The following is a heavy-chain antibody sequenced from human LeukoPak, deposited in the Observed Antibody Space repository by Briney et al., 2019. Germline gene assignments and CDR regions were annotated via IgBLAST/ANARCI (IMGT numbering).Heavy chain of an antibody. D-gene: IGHD2-15*01. Sequence: SETLSLTCVVSGGSVSGYYWGWIRQPPERGLEWIGYVYYSGSTNYNPSFKSRITISVDTSRNQFSLQLSSVTAADTAVYNCARIHRYCSGGACYVLDNWGQGTLVAVSS. CDR2: VYYSGST. V-gene: IGHV4-59*02. J-gene: IGHJ4*02. CDR1: GGSVSGYY. CDR3: ARIHRYCSGGACYVLDN.